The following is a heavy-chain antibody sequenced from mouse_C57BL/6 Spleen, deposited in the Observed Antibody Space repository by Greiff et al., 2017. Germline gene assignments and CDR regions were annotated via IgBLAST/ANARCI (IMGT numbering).Heavy chain of an antibody. D-gene: IGHD1-1*01. Sequence: EVQLQQSGPELVKPGASVKISCKASGYSFTGYYMNWVKQSPEKSLEWIGEINPSTGGTTYNQKFKAKATLTVDNSSSTAYMQPKSLTSEDSAVSYCARRENYCGSSYGYWGEGTLVTVSA. V-gene: IGHV1-42*01. J-gene: IGHJ3*01. CDR1: GYSFTGYY. CDR2: INPSTGGT. CDR3: ARRENYCGSSYGY.